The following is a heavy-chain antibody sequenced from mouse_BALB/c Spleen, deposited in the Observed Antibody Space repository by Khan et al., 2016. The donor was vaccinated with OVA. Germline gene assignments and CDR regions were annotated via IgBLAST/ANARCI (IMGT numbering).Heavy chain of an antibody. CDR1: GYSFTGYF. V-gene: IGHV1-20*01. CDR2: INPHIGET. Sequence: VRLQQSGPELVRPGVSVKISCKASGYSFTGYFMNWVMQSHGKSLEWIGRINPHIGETFYNQRFKDKATLTVDESSSTAHLELRSLTSEDSAVYYCTRIYRSDFDYWGQGTTLTVSS. CDR3: TRIYRSDFDY. J-gene: IGHJ2*01. D-gene: IGHD1-1*01.